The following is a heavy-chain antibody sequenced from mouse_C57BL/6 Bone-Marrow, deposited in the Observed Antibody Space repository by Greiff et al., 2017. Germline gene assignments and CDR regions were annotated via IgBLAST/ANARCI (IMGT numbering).Heavy chain of an antibody. V-gene: IGHV1-55*01. CDR3: ARSKNWDSWFAY. Sequence: QVQLQQPGAELVKPGASVKMSCKASGYTFTSYWITWVKQRPGQGLEWIGVINPGSGGTNYNEKFKGKATLTADKSSSTAYMQLSSLTSEDSAVYFCARSKNWDSWFAYWGQGTLVTVSA. CDR1: GYTFTSYW. CDR2: INPGSGGT. J-gene: IGHJ3*01. D-gene: IGHD4-1*01.